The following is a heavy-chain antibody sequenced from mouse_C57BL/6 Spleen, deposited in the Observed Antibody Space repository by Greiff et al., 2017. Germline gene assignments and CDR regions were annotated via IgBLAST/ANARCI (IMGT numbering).Heavy chain of an antibody. CDR2: IDPETGGT. CDR3: TRYPQIYYYGSSFDY. D-gene: IGHD1-1*01. J-gene: IGHJ2*01. CDR1: GYTFTDHE. Sequence: QVQLQQSGAELVRPGASVTLSCKASGYTFTDHEMHWVKQTPVHGLEWIGAIDPETGGTAYNQKFKGKAILTADKSSSTAYMELRSLTYEDSAVYYCTRYPQIYYYGSSFDYWGQGTTLTVSS. V-gene: IGHV1-15*01.